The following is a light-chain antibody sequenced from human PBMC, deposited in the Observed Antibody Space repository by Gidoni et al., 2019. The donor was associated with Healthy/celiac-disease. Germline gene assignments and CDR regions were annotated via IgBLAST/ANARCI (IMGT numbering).Light chain of an antibody. CDR3: QQYNSYSWT. J-gene: IGKJ1*01. CDR2: KAS. CDR1: QSISSW. V-gene: IGKV1-5*03. Sequence: DIQMTQSPSTLSESVGDRVTITCRASQSISSWLAWYQQKPGKAPKLLIYKASSLESGVPSRFSGSGSGTEFTLTISSLQPDDFATYYCQQYNSYSWTFXQXTKVEIK.